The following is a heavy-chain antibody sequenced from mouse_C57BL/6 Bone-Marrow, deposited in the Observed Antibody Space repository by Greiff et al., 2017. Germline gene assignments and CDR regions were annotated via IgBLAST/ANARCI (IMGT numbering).Heavy chain of an antibody. J-gene: IGHJ3*01. CDR1: GFNIKDYY. D-gene: IGHD2-4*01. V-gene: IGHV14-2*01. CDR3: APYDYDGAWFAY. Sequence: EVQLQQSGAELVKPGASVKLSCTASGFNIKDYYMHWVKQRTEKGLEWIGRIDPEDGETTYAPKFPGKATITADTSSNTAYLQLSRLTSEDTAVYYCAPYDYDGAWFAYWGQGTLVTVSA. CDR2: IDPEDGET.